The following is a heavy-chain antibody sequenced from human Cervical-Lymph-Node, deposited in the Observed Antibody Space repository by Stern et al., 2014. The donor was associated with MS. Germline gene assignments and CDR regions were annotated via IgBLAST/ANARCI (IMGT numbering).Heavy chain of an antibody. Sequence: QLEESGPEVKKPGTSVKVSCKASGFTFTSSAVQWVRQARGQRLEWIGWIVVGSGNTNYAQKFQERVTITRDMSTSTAYMELSSLRSEDTAVYYCAAEPMYYSDSVGAFDIWGQGTMVTVSS. CDR3: AAEPMYYSDSVGAFDI. CDR2: IVVGSGNT. CDR1: GFTFTSSA. V-gene: IGHV1-58*01. J-gene: IGHJ3*02. D-gene: IGHD3-22*01.